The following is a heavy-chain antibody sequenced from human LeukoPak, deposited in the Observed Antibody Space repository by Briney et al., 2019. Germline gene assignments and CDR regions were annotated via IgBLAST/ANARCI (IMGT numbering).Heavy chain of an antibody. D-gene: IGHD2-2*01. CDR2: IYYSGST. V-gene: IGHV4-39*01. J-gene: IGHJ4*02. CDR1: GGSISSSSYY. Sequence: SETLSLTCTVSGGSISSSSYYWGWIRQPPGKWLEWIGSIYYSGSTYYNPSLKSRVTISVDTSKNQFSLKLSSVTAADTAVYYCARQINKYYHTDYWGQGTLVTVSS. CDR3: ARQINKYYHTDY.